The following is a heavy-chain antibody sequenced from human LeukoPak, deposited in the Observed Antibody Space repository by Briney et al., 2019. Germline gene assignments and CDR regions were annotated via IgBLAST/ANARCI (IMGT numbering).Heavy chain of an antibody. CDR3: ARASLTIFGVVGWFDP. J-gene: IGHJ5*02. CDR1: GGSISSGSYY. D-gene: IGHD3-3*01. CDR2: IYTSGST. Sequence: SETLSLTCTVSGGSISSGSYYWSWIRQPAGKGLEWIGRIYTSGSTNYNPSLKSRVTISVDRSKNQFSLKLSSVTAADTAVYYCARASLTIFGVVGWFDPWGQGTLVTVSS. V-gene: IGHV4-61*02.